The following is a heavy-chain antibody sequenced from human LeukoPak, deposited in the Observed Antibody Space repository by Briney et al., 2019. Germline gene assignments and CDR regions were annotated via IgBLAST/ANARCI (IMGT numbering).Heavy chain of an antibody. CDR1: GFSLSTSGVG. CDR3: ARSYSDYDYFNNWFDP. Sequence: SGPTLVNPTQTLTLTCTFSGFSLSTSGVGVGWIRQPPGKALEWLALIYWNDDKRYSPSLKSRLTISKDTSKNQVVLTMTNMDPVDTATYHCARSYSDYDYFNNWFDPWGQGTLVTVSS. V-gene: IGHV2-5*01. D-gene: IGHD5-12*01. CDR2: IYWNDDK. J-gene: IGHJ5*02.